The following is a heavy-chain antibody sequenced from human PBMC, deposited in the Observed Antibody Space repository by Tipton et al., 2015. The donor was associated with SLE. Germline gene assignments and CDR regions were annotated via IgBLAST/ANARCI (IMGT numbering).Heavy chain of an antibody. CDR1: GGSISGQY. Sequence: LRLSCTVSGGSISGQYWSWIRQPPGEGLEYIGYVPFSDYFDYNPSLKSRVTLTLDTSKNQFSLKVTPVTAADTAVYYCARLGQLANVGGSTYYRPLDVWGQGTTVTVSS. V-gene: IGHV4-59*11. J-gene: IGHJ6*02. CDR2: VPFSDYF. D-gene: IGHD3-22*01. CDR3: ARLGQLANVGGSTYYRPLDV.